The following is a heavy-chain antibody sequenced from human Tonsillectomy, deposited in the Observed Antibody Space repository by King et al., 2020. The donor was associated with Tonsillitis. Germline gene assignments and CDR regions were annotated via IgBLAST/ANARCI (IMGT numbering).Heavy chain of an antibody. CDR2: ISSSSSTI. Sequence: EVQLVESGGGLVQPGGSLRLSCAASGFTFSSYSMNWVRQAPGKGLEWVSYISSSSSTIYYADSVKGRFTISRDNAKNSLYLQMNSLRDEDTAVYYCARPLGSGSYFHYFDYWGQGTLVTVSS. D-gene: IGHD1-26*01. V-gene: IGHV3-48*02. CDR3: ARPLGSGSYFHYFDY. J-gene: IGHJ4*02. CDR1: GFTFSSYS.